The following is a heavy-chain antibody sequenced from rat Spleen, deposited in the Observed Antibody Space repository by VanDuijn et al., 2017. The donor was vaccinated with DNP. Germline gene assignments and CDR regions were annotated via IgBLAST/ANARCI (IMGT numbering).Heavy chain of an antibody. V-gene: IGHV3-1*01. CDR3: ARLTTVARAMDV. CDR2: ISYGGSS. Sequence: GYSITSDYWGWIRKFPGNEMEWIGHISYGGSSTYNPSLRSRISIIRNTSRNQFFLHLTSVTTEDTATYYCARLTTVARAMDVWGQGTSLTVSS. D-gene: IGHD1-3*01. CDR1: GYSITSDY. J-gene: IGHJ4*01.